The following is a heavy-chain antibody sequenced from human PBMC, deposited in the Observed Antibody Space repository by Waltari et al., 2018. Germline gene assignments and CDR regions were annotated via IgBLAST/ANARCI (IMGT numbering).Heavy chain of an antibody. V-gene: IGHV3-7*01. CDR1: GFPFGSYW. CDR2: IQEDGSEK. Sequence: EVQLVESGGGLVQPGGSLRLSCADSGFPFGSYWMSWVRQAPGKGLEWVANIQEDGSEKNYVDSVKGRFTISRDNAKNSLYLQMNSLRAEDTAVYFCARDNSSSWYFFDYWGQGTVVTVSS. D-gene: IGHD6-13*01. CDR3: ARDNSSSWYFFDY. J-gene: IGHJ4*02.